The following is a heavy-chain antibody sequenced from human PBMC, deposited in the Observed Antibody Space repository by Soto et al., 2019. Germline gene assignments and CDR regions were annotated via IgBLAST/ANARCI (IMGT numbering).Heavy chain of an antibody. Sequence: SETLSLTCAVSGYSISSGYYWGWIRQPPGKGLEWIGSIYHSGSTYYNPSLKSRVTISVDTSKNQFSLKLSSVTAADTAVYYCARGPDWLLLGSNYFDYWGQGTLVTVSS. CDR3: ARGPDWLLLGSNYFDY. CDR2: IYHSGST. D-gene: IGHD3-9*01. V-gene: IGHV4-38-2*01. CDR1: GYSISSGYY. J-gene: IGHJ4*02.